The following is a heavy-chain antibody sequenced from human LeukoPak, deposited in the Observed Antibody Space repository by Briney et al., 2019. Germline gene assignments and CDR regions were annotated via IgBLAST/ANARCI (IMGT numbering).Heavy chain of an antibody. Sequence: GGSLRLSCVGSGFTFSSYEMNWVRQAPGKGLEWLSYICSSDSTTHYADSVKGRFTISRDNAKNSLYLQMNSLRAEDAAVYYCARPLKYYYGSETYFWFDPWGQGTLVTVSS. CDR2: ICSSDSTT. CDR3: ARPLKYYYGSETYFWFDP. J-gene: IGHJ5*02. D-gene: IGHD3-10*01. CDR1: GFTFSSYE. V-gene: IGHV3-48*03.